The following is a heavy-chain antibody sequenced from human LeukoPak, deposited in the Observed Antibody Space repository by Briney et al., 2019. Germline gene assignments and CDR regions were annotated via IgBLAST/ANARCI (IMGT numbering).Heavy chain of an antibody. CDR2: IDYSGSA. Sequence: PTETLSLTCTVSGGSISSYDWTWIRQTPRTGPVWIGYIDYSGSANYNPTLKSRVTISIDTSKNQFSLKLNSVTAADTAVYYCARDLVGYYHYYMDVWGKGTTVTVSS. CDR1: GGSISSYD. V-gene: IGHV4-59*01. D-gene: IGHD6-6*01. CDR3: ARDLVGYYHYYMDV. J-gene: IGHJ6*03.